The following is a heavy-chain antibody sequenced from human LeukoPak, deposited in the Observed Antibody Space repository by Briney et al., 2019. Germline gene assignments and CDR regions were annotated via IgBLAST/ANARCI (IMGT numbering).Heavy chain of an antibody. D-gene: IGHD3-22*01. Sequence: GGTLRLSCAASGFTFSSYGMSRVRQAPGKGLEWVSAISGSGGSTYYADSVKGRFTISRDNSKNTLYLQMNSLRAEDTAVYYCAKDRYYYDSSGYYYFDYWDQGTLVTVSS. J-gene: IGHJ4*02. CDR2: ISGSGGST. CDR1: GFTFSSYG. V-gene: IGHV3-23*01. CDR3: AKDRYYYDSSGYYYFDY.